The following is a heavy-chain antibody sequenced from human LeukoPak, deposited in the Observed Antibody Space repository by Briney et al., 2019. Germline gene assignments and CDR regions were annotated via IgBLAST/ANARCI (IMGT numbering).Heavy chain of an antibody. CDR3: ARDLSGVTGYTYGRGIDY. Sequence: PGGSLRLSCAASGFTFSSYWMHWVRQAPGRGLVWVSRINSDGSRTTYADSVKGRFTISRDNAKNTLYLQMNSLRAEDTAVYYCARDLSGVTGYTYGRGIDYWGQGTLVTVSS. CDR1: GFTFSSYW. D-gene: IGHD5-18*01. V-gene: IGHV3-74*01. CDR2: INSDGSRT. J-gene: IGHJ4*02.